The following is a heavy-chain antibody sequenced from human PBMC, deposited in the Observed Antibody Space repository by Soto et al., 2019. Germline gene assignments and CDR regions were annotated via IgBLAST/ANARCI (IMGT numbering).Heavy chain of an antibody. CDR3: ARSACYYPACYPYYYYVDV. CDR1: GFNFNNYA. D-gene: IGHD3-10*01. J-gene: IGHJ6*03. V-gene: IGHV3-23*01. Sequence: EVQLLESGGGLVQPGGSLRLSCAASGFNFNNYAFNWVRQAPGRGLEWVSTVSVTGDATYYADSVRGRFTISRDNSGSKLFLQMSSLRAEDTAVYYCARSACYYPACYPYYYYVDVWGKGTTVTVSS. CDR2: VSVTGDAT.